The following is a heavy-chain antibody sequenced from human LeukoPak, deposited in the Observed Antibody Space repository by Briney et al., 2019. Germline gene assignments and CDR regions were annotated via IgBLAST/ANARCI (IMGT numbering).Heavy chain of an antibody. CDR2: IHYDGAT. CDR1: GGSISGRRYY. V-gene: IGHV4-39*01. Sequence: SETLSLTCSVSGGSISGRRYYWSQIRHPPGRGPERIGRIHYDGATYYNPSRKSRFTRSVDTTTDEGSLKLRPGPAAHTALYYCARITGDYNILTGLYLNYNFDYWGQGTLVPASS. J-gene: IGHJ4*02. D-gene: IGHD3-9*01. CDR3: ARITGDYNILTGLYLNYNFDY.